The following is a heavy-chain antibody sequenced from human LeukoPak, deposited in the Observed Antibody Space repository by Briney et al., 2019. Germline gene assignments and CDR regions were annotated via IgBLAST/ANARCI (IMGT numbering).Heavy chain of an antibody. Sequence: ASVKVSRKASGYTFTGYYMHWVRQAPGQGLEWMGWINPNSGGTNYAQKFQGRVTMTRDTSISTAYMELSRLRSDDTAVYYCAREEGGDYYYYYMDVWGQGTTVTVSS. D-gene: IGHD3-16*01. V-gene: IGHV1-2*02. CDR2: INPNSGGT. CDR1: GYTFTGYY. CDR3: AREEGGDYYYYYMDV. J-gene: IGHJ6*03.